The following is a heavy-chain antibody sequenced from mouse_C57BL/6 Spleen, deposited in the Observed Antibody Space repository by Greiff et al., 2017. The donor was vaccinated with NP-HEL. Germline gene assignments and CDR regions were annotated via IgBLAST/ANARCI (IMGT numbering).Heavy chain of an antibody. D-gene: IGHD1-1*01. CDR3: ARGDYCGSSYEAYYCAMDY. V-gene: IGHV1-55*01. J-gene: IGHJ4*01. CDR1: GYTFTSYW. CDR2: IYPRSGNT. Sequence: QVQLQQPGAELVKPGASVKMSCKASGYTFTSYWITWVKQRPGQGLEWIGEIYPRSGNTYYNEKFKGKATLTADKSSSTAYMELRSLTSEDSAVYFCARGDYCGSSYEAYYCAMDYWGQGTSVTVSS.